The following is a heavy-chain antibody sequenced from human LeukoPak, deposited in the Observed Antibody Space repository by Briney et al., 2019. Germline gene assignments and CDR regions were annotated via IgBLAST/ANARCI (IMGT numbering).Heavy chain of an antibody. V-gene: IGHV3-23*01. Sequence: GGSLRLSCAASGFTFSSYGMSWVRQAPGKGLEWVSAISGSGGSTYYADSVKGRFTISRDNSKNTLYLQMNSLRAEDTAVYYCARVGYSYGLYYYMDVWGKGTTVTISS. J-gene: IGHJ6*03. D-gene: IGHD5-18*01. CDR2: ISGSGGST. CDR1: GFTFSSYG. CDR3: ARVGYSYGLYYYMDV.